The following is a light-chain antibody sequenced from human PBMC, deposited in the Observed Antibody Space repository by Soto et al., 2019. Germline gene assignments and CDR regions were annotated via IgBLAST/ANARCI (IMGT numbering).Light chain of an antibody. CDR3: HQFASTPRT. CDR1: QSVDRNY. Sequence: EIVLTQSPGTLSLSPGESATLSCRASQSVDRNYLAWFQQKPGQAPRLLIYGASSRSTGIPPRFSGSGSGTDFVLTISGLEPEDCAVYYCHQFASTPRTFGQGTKVERK. V-gene: IGKV3-20*01. CDR2: GAS. J-gene: IGKJ1*01.